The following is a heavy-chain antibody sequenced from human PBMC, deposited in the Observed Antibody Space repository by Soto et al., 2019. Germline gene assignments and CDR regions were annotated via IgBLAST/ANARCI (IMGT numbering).Heavy chain of an antibody. CDR1: GFRFDDYA. V-gene: IGHV3-9*01. CDR2: ISWNSGSL. J-gene: IGHJ4*02. CDR3: VKDNGGYYASSGKFEY. Sequence: QPGGSLRLSCAASGFRFDDYAMHWVRQVPGKGLEWVSGISWNSGSLGYGDSVKGRFTISRDNAKNSLYLQMNGLRPEDTAFYYCVKDNGGYYASSGKFEYWGQGTLVTVSS. D-gene: IGHD3-22*01.